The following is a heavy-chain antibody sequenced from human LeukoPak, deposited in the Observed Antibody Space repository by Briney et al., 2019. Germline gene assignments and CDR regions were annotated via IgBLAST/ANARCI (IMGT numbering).Heavy chain of an antibody. V-gene: IGHV4-61*08. CDR2: IYYSGST. J-gene: IGHJ4*02. CDR3: ARGWELGDYFDY. CDR1: GGSISSGGYY. Sequence: PSETLSLTCTVSGGSISSGGYYWSWIRQPPGKGLEWIGYIYYSGSTNYNPSLKSRVTISVDTSKNQFSLKLSSVTAADTAVYYCARGWELGDYFDYWGQGTLVTVSS. D-gene: IGHD1-26*01.